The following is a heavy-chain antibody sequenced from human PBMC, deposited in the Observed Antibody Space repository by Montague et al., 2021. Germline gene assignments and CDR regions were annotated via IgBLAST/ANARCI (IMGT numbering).Heavy chain of an antibody. CDR3: ARRSRLKSPVDY. Sequence: SETLSLTCAVSGGSFSAYYWDWIRQPPGKGLEWIGEIHHSGITYYNPSLNSRPTISLDTSKNQFSLKLNSVTAADTAVYFCARRSRLKSPVDYWGQGTLVTVSS. V-gene: IGHV4-34*01. CDR2: IHHSGIT. CDR1: GGSFSAYY. J-gene: IGHJ4*02.